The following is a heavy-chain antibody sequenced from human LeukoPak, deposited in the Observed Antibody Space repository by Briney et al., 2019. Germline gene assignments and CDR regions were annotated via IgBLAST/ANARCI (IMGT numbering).Heavy chain of an antibody. CDR2: INHSGST. CDR1: GGSFSGYY. J-gene: IGHJ4*02. D-gene: IGHD2-2*01. CDR3: ARADIVVVPAAIRYYFDY. V-gene: IGHV4-34*01. Sequence: SETLSLTCAVYGGSFSGYYWSWIRQPPGKGLEWIGEINHSGSTNYNPSLKSRVTISVDTSKNQFSLKLSSVTAADTAVYYCARADIVVVPAAIRYYFDYWAREPWSPSPQ.